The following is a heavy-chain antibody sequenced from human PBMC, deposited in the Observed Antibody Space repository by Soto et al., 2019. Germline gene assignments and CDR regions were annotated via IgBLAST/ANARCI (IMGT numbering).Heavy chain of an antibody. CDR3: ARDKDRLQLGGNYYFLMDV. Sequence: QVQLVQSGAEVKKPGSSVKVSCKASGGTFRTSAISWVRQAPGQGLEWVGGIMPVFRRPKYAQNFQDRVTITEDESARTAYSELNSLRSDETAVYYCARDKDRLQLGGNYYFLMDVWGQGTAVSVS. V-gene: IGHV1-69*12. CDR2: IMPVFRRP. J-gene: IGHJ6*02. D-gene: IGHD1-1*01. CDR1: GGTFRTSA.